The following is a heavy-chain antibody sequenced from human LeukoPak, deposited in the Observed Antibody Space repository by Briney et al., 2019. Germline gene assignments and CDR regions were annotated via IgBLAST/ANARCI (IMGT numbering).Heavy chain of an antibody. CDR1: GFTFSSYG. Sequence: GGSLRLSCAASGFTFSSYGMHWVRQAPGKGLEWVAFIRYDGSNKYYADSVKGRFTISRDNSKNTLYLQMNSLRAEDTAVYYCAKVPNGPAEDYYYYYYMDVWGKGTTVTVSS. CDR3: AKVPNGPAEDYYYYYYMDV. V-gene: IGHV3-30*02. J-gene: IGHJ6*03. D-gene: IGHD1-1*01. CDR2: IRYDGSNK.